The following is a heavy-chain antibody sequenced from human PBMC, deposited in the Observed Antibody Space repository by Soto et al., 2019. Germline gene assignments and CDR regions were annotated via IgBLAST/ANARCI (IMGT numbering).Heavy chain of an antibody. CDR2: ISYDGSNK. J-gene: IGHJ5*02. CDR3: ARGWYSSSSSNWFDP. D-gene: IGHD6-6*01. Sequence: QVQLVESGGGVVQPGRSLRLSCAASGFTFSSYAMHWVRQAPGKGLEWVAVISYDGSNKYYADSVKGRFIISRDNSKNTLYRQRNSLRAEDTAVYYCARGWYSSSSSNWFDPWGQGTLVTVSS. CDR1: GFTFSSYA. V-gene: IGHV3-30-3*01.